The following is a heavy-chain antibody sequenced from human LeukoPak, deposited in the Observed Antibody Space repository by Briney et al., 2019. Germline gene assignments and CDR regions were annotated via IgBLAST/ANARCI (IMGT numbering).Heavy chain of an antibody. J-gene: IGHJ4*02. CDR2: IWYDGSNT. D-gene: IGHD3-10*01. Sequence: GGSLRLSCVASGFTFSYFGMHWVRQAPGKGLEWVAVIWYDGSNTYYADSVKGRFTISRDNSKNTLYLQMNSLRAKDTAVYYCARTKYGSALDYWGQGTLVTVSS. V-gene: IGHV3-33*01. CDR3: ARTKYGSALDY. CDR1: GFTFSYFG.